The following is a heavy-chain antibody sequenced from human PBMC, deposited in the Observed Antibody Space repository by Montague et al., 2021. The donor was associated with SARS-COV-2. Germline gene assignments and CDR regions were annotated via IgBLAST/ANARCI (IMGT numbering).Heavy chain of an antibody. CDR3: ASRGAGWFGSNPERFDH. CDR1: GGSISSSNW. V-gene: IGHV4-4*02. Sequence: SETLSLTRAVSGGSISSSNWWSWVRQPPGKGLEWIGEIYHSGSTKYNPSLKSRVTISVDKSKNQFSLKLSSVTAADTAVYYCASRGAGWFGSNPERFDHWGQGTLVTVSS. CDR2: IYHSGST. J-gene: IGHJ4*02. D-gene: IGHD3-10*01.